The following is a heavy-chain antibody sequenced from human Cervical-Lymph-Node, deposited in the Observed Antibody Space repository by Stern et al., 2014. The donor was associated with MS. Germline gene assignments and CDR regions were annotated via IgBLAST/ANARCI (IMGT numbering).Heavy chain of an antibody. CDR1: GFSLSTSGMR. CDR3: ARSPPYYEFWNDYYYFDY. V-gene: IGHV2-70*04. J-gene: IGHJ4*02. D-gene: IGHD3-3*01. CDR2: IDLEDDK. Sequence: VTLKESGPALVKPTQTLTLTCTFSGFSLSTSGMRVSWIRQPPGKALEWLARIDLEDDKFYSTSLKTRLTISKDTSKNQVVLTMTNMDPVDTATYYCARSPPYYEFWNDYYYFDYWGQGTLVAVSS.